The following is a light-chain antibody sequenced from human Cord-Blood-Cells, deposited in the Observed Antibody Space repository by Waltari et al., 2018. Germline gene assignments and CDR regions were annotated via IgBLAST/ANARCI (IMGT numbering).Light chain of an antibody. CDR1: QGISSH. CDR3: QQYYSYPGT. V-gene: IGKV1-8*01. Sequence: AIRMTQTPSSFSASTGDRVTITRRASQGISSHLAWYQQKPGQAPKLLIYAASTVQSGVPSRFSGSGSGTDFTLTISCLQSEDFATYYCQQYYSYPGTFGPGTKVDI. CDR2: AAS. J-gene: IGKJ3*01.